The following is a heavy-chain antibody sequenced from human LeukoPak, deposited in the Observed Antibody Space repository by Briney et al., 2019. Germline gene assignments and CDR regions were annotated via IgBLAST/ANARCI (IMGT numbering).Heavy chain of an antibody. Sequence: ASVKVSCKASGYTFIGYFIHWVRQATGQGLEWMGWISAYNGNTNYAQKLQGRVTMTTDTSTSTAYMELRSLRSDDTAVYYCAREGSSSSFLDYWGQGTLVTVSS. J-gene: IGHJ4*02. CDR3: AREGSSSSFLDY. CDR1: GYTFIGYF. CDR2: ISAYNGNT. D-gene: IGHD6-6*01. V-gene: IGHV1-18*04.